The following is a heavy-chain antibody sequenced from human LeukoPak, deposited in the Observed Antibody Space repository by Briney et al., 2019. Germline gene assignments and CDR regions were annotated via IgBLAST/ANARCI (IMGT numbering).Heavy chain of an antibody. CDR3: ARTYNWNDGHDAFDI. CDR1: GFTFSSYS. D-gene: IGHD1-1*01. V-gene: IGHV3-21*01. CDR2: ISSSSSYI. Sequence: GGSLRPSCAASGFTFSSYSMNWVRQAPGKGLEWVSSISSSSSYIYYADSVKGRFTISRDNAKNSLYLQMNSLRAEDTAVYYCARTYNWNDGHDAFDIWGQGTMVTVSS. J-gene: IGHJ3*02.